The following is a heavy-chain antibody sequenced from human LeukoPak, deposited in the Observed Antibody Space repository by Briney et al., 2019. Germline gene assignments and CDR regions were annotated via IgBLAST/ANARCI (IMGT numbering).Heavy chain of an antibody. Sequence: ASVKVSCKASGYTFTSYGISWVRQAPGQGLEWMEWISAHNGNTNYAQKLQGRVTMTIDTSTSTAYMELRSLRSDDTAVYYCARDQVGATGQDYWGQGTLVTVSS. J-gene: IGHJ4*02. CDR3: ARDQVGATGQDY. V-gene: IGHV1-18*01. CDR1: GYTFTSYG. CDR2: ISAHNGNT. D-gene: IGHD1-26*01.